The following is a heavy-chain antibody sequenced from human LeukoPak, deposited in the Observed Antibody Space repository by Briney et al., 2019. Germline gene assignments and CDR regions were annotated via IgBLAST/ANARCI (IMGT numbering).Heavy chain of an antibody. J-gene: IGHJ4*02. CDR3: AKSGTIGNLDY. D-gene: IGHD4/OR15-4a*01. CDR2: ISYDGSNK. V-gene: IGHV3-30*18. Sequence: GGSLRLSCAASGFTFSSYGMHWVRQAPGKGLEWVAVISYDGSNKYYADSVKGRFTISRDNSKNTLYLQMNSLRAEDTAVYYCAKSGTIGNLDYWGQGTLVTVSS. CDR1: GFTFSSYG.